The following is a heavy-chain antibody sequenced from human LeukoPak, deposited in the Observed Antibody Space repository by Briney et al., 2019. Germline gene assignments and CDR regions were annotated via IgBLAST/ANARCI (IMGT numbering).Heavy chain of an antibody. CDR2: IIPIFGTA. J-gene: IGHJ3*02. Sequence: SVKVSCKASGGTFSSYAISWVRQAPGQGLEWMGGIIPIFGTANYAQKFQGRVTITADESTSTAYMELSSLRSEDTAVYYCARVPTMIVVALQGAFDIWGQGTLVTVSS. CDR3: ARVPTMIVVALQGAFDI. V-gene: IGHV1-69*01. D-gene: IGHD3-22*01. CDR1: GGTFSSYA.